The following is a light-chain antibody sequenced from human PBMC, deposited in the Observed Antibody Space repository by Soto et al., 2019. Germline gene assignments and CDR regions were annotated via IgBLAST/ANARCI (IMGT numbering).Light chain of an antibody. J-gene: IGKJ4*01. CDR2: GAS. CDR1: QSLSNN. V-gene: IGKV3-15*01. CDR3: QQYNNWPPLT. Sequence: EIVMTQSPATLSVSPGERATLSCRASQSLSNNLAWYQQKPGQAPRLLMYGASTRATGIPARFSGSGSGTEVTLTISSLQSEDFAVYYCQQYNNWPPLTFGGGTKVEIK.